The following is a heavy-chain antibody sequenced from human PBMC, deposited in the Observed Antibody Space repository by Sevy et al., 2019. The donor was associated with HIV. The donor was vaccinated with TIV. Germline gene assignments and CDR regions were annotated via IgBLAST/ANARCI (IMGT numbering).Heavy chain of an antibody. J-gene: IGHJ6*02. V-gene: IGHV3-30*18. CDR1: GFTFSSYG. CDR3: AKGGGSGSYSPNYYYYYGMDV. CDR2: ISYDGSNK. Sequence: GGSLRLSCAASGFTFSSYGMHWVRQAPGKGLEWVAVISYDGSNKYYADSVKGRFTISRDISKNTLYLQMNSLRAEDTAVYYCAKGGGSGSYSPNYYYYYGMDVWGQGTTVTVSS. D-gene: IGHD3-10*01.